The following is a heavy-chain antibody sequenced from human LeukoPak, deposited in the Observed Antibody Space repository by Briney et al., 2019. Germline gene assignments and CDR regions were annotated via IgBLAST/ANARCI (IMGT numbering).Heavy chain of an antibody. D-gene: IGHD6-13*01. CDR2: IYTSGST. CDR3: ARAGSGHSSSWYNYYYYYYMDV. CDR1: GGSISSYY. J-gene: IGHJ6*03. V-gene: IGHV4-4*07. Sequence: PSETLSLTCTVSGGSISSYYWSWIRQPAGKGLEWIGRIYTSGSTNYNPSLKCRVTMSVDTSKNQFSLKLSSVTAADTAVYYCARAGSGHSSSWYNYYYYYYMDVWGKGTTVTISS.